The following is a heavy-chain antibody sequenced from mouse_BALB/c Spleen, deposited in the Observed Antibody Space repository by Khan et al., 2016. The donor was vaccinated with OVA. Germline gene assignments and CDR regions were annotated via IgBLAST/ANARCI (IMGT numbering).Heavy chain of an antibody. J-gene: IGHJ3*01. CDR1: GYSFTGYT. D-gene: IGHD2-13*01. Sequence: EVQLQQSGPELVKPGASMKMSCKASGYSFTGYTMNWVKQSRVKNLEWIGLINPYNGGTAYNQKFGGKATLTVDKSSNKAYMELLSLTSEDSAVYYCVRSASYGDYVEAWFAYWGQGTLVTVSA. CDR2: INPYNGGT. CDR3: VRSASYGDYVEAWFAY. V-gene: IGHV1-18*01.